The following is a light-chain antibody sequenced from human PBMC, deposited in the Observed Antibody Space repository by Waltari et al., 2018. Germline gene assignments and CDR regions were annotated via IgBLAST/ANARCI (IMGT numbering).Light chain of an antibody. CDR3: QVSDSRTAHSYV. J-gene: IGLJ1*01. CDR1: KRGNKS. CDR2: YDT. Sequence: SFVLTQPPSVSVAPGKTASITCGGDKRGNKSETGYQQKPRPAPVLVIHYDTDRPSGIPGRFSGSKSGNTATLTISRVEAGDEADYYCQVSDSRTAHSYVFGTGTTVTVL. V-gene: IGLV3-21*04.